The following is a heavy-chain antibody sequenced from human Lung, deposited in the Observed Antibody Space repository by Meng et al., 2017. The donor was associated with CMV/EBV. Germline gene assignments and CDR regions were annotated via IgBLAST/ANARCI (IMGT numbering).Heavy chain of an antibody. CDR1: GGSISSNGYY. J-gene: IGHJ3*02. V-gene: IGHV4-39*07. CDR2: IYYTGIT. Sequence: SETLSLXXTVSGGSISSNGYYWGWSRQPPGKGLEWIGSIYYTGITYCNPSLKSRVTVSVDTSKNQFSLNLSSVTAADTAVYFCATALLLYGDNPPGAFHIWGQGTXVTVSS. D-gene: IGHD4-17*01. CDR3: ATALLLYGDNPPGAFHI.